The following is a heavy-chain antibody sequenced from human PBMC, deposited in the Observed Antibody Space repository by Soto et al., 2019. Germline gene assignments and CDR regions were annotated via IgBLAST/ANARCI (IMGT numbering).Heavy chain of an antibody. CDR3: ARATLLRFLEWRHPSGGMDV. V-gene: IGHV4-30-4*01. CDR2: IYYSGST. D-gene: IGHD3-3*01. Sequence: QVQLQESGPGLVKPSQTLSLTCTVSGGSISSGDYYWSWIRQPPGKGLEWIGYIYYSGSTYYNPSLKSRVTISVDPSKNQSPLTLSSVPAADTAVYYCARATLLRFLEWRHPSGGMDVWGKGTTVTVSS. J-gene: IGHJ6*04. CDR1: GGSISSGDYY.